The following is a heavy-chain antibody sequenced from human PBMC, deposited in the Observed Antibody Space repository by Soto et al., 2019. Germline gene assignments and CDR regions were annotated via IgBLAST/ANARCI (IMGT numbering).Heavy chain of an antibody. CDR3: VRDLYEPLPADVLRVTK. V-gene: IGHV3-48*03. Sequence: EVQLVESGGGLVQPGGSLTLSCAASGFTFSAYEIHWVRQPPGKGLQWISYISADGSGTYYADSVRCRFTISRDNAMNSLALRMNTLRADDTPIYYCVRDLYEPLPADVLRVTKWGQGTQVTVSS. CDR2: ISADGSGT. D-gene: IGHD3-3*01. CDR1: GFTFSAYE. J-gene: IGHJ4*02.